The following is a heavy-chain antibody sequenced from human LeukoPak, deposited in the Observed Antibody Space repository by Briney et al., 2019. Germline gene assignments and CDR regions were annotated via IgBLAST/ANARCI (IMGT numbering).Heavy chain of an antibody. J-gene: IGHJ4*02. CDR3: ARLDYYDSSGYLALDY. V-gene: IGHV5-51*01. CDR2: IYPGDSDT. CDR1: GYSFTSYW. Sequence: GESLKISCKGSGYSFTSYWIGWVRQMPGKGLEWMGIIYPGDSDTRYSPSFQGQVTISADKSISTAYLQWSSLKASDTAMYYCARLDYYDSSGYLALDYWGQGTLVTVSS. D-gene: IGHD3-22*01.